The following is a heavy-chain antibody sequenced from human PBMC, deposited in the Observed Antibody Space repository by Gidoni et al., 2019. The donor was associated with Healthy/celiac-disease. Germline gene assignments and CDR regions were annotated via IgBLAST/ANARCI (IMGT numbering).Heavy chain of an antibody. CDR2: ISSSSSYI. J-gene: IGHJ6*02. D-gene: IGHD3-10*01. CDR1: GFTFSSYS. CDR3: ARDEPYYYGSGSYYKAPYSGYGMDV. V-gene: IGHV3-21*01. Sequence: EVQLVESGGGLVKPGGSLRLSCAASGFTFSSYSMNWVRQAPGTGLEWVSSISSSSSYIYYADSVKGRFTISRDNAKNSLYLQMNSLRAEDTAVYYCARDEPYYYGSGSYYKAPYSGYGMDVWGQGTTVTVSS.